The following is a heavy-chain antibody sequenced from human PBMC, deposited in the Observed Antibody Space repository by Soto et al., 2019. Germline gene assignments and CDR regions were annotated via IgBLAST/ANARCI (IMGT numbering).Heavy chain of an antibody. J-gene: IGHJ4*02. D-gene: IGHD3-3*01. Sequence: EVQLLESGGDLVQPGGSLRLSCAASGFTFKSYAMSWVRQAPGKGLEWVSAISGRGETTYYADSVKGRYTISRDNSKNTLLLQINRLRVEDTAVYYCAKWGKDFWSDYTQWGQGTRVTVSS. V-gene: IGHV3-23*01. CDR1: GFTFKSYA. CDR3: AKWGKDFWSDYTQ. CDR2: ISGRGETT.